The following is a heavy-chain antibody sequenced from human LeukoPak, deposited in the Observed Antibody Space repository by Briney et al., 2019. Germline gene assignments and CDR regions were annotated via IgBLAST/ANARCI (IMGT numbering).Heavy chain of an antibody. CDR3: ARDRSVVRGVIITFDY. CDR1: GYIFTSYG. D-gene: IGHD3-10*01. Sequence: APVKVSCKASGYIFTSYGIIWVRQAPGQGLQWMGWISAHNGNTNYAQKLQGRVTMTTDTSTSTVYMELRSLRSDDTAVYYCARDRSVVRGVIITFDYWGQGTLVTVSS. J-gene: IGHJ4*02. CDR2: ISAHNGNT. V-gene: IGHV1-18*01.